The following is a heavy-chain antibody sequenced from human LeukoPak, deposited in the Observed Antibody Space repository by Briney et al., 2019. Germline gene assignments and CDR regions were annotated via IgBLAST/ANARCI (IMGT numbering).Heavy chain of an antibody. J-gene: IGHJ4*02. Sequence: GGSLRLSCAASGFTFSDYWMNWVRQAPGKGLEWVSSISSSSSYIYYADSVKGRFTISRDNAKNSLYLQMNSLRAEDTAVYYCASLAVISSLNPYYFDYWGQGTLVTVSS. V-gene: IGHV3-21*01. CDR1: GFTFSDYW. CDR3: ASLAVISSLNPYYFDY. CDR2: ISSSSSYI. D-gene: IGHD2-2*01.